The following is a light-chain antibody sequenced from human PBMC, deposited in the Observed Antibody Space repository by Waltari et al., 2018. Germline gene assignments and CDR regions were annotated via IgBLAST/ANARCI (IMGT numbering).Light chain of an antibody. CDR1: NSNIGSNY. Sequence: QSVLTQPPSTSGTPGQRVTISCSGSNSNIGSNYVYWYQQVPGMAPKLLIYKINQRPSEVPDRFSGSKSGTSASLAISALRSEDEADYYCAAWDDSLSAVPFGGRTKVTVL. V-gene: IGLV1-47*01. CDR3: AAWDDSLSAVP. CDR2: KIN. J-gene: IGLJ2*01.